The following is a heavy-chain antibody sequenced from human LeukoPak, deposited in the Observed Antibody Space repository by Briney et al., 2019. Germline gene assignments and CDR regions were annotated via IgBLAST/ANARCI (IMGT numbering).Heavy chain of an antibody. CDR1: GGSISSSSYY. CDR2: IYYSGST. Sequence: SETLSLTCTVSGGSISSSSYYWGWIRQPPGKGLEWIGSIYYSGSTYYNPSLKSRVTISVDTSKNQFSLKLSSVTAADTAVYYCARPLLGDFWSGLTPHWYFDLWGRGTLVTVSS. D-gene: IGHD3-3*01. CDR3: ARPLLGDFWSGLTPHWYFDL. J-gene: IGHJ2*01. V-gene: IGHV4-39*01.